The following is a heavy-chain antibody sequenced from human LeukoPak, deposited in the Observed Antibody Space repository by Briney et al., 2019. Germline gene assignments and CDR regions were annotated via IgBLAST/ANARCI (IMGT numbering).Heavy chain of an antibody. CDR1: GGTFTISA. CDR2: IIPVLNIT. Sequence: SVTVSCTASGGTFTISAITWVRQAPGQGLEWMGRIIPVLNITNYAQKFQGRVTITTDTSTSTAYMELSSLRSEKTAVYYCARDQGLTAPPPYGLDVWGRGTTVTVSS. J-gene: IGHJ6*02. CDR3: ARDQGLTAPPPYGLDV. V-gene: IGHV1-69*04. D-gene: IGHD5-18*01.